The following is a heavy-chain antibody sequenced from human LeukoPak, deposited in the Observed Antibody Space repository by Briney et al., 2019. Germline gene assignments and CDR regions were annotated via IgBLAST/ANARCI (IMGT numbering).Heavy chain of an antibody. CDR2: IYYSGST. V-gene: IGHV4-31*11. CDR1: GGSISSGGYY. J-gene: IGHJ3*02. CDR3: ASEFVAGIAVAGTSGAFDI. Sequence: SQTLSLTCAVSGGSISSGGYYWSWIRQHPGKGLEWIGYIYYSGSTYYNPSLKSRVTISVDTSKNQFSLKLSSVTAADTAVYYCASEFVAGIAVAGTSGAFDIWGQGTMVTVSS. D-gene: IGHD6-19*01.